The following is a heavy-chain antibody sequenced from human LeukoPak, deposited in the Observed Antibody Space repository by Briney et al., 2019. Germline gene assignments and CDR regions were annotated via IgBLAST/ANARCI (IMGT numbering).Heavy chain of an antibody. CDR3: AKDGDSGWSNYYYYYYMDV. Sequence: GGSLRLSCAVSGFTVHNNYMNWVRQAPGKGLEWVSVIYNDGTTYYTDSVKGRFTISRDNSKNTLYLQMNSLRAEDTAVYYCAKDGDSGWSNYYYYYYMDVWGKGTTVTVSS. V-gene: IGHV3-53*01. CDR2: IYNDGTT. CDR1: GFTVHNNY. J-gene: IGHJ6*03. D-gene: IGHD6-19*01.